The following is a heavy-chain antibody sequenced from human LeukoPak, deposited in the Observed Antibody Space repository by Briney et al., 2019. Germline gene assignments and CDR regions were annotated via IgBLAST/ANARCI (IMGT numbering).Heavy chain of an antibody. CDR1: GFTFSSYA. V-gene: IGHV3-23*01. J-gene: IGHJ4*02. CDR2: ISGSGGST. Sequence: PGGSLRLSCAASGFTFSSYAMSWVRQAPGKGLEWVSAISGSGGSTYYADSVKGRFTISRDNSKNTLYLQMNSLRAEDTAVYYCAKDRAHCSSTSCYTGSFDYWGQGTLVTVSS. CDR3: AKDRAHCSSTSCYTGSFDY. D-gene: IGHD2-2*02.